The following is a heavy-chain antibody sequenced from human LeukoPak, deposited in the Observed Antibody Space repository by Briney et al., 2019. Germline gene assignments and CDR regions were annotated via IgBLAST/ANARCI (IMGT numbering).Heavy chain of an antibody. CDR3: AREAITMLRGVIIGYGMDV. CDR2: LWYDGSNE. V-gene: IGHV3-33*01. Sequence: GRSLRLSCAASGFTFSSYGMHWVRQAPDKGLEWVAVLWYDGSNEYYADSVMGRFTISRDNSKNTLYLQMNSLRAEDTAMYYCAREAITMLRGVIIGYGMDVWGQGTTVTVSS. D-gene: IGHD3-10*01. CDR1: GFTFSSYG. J-gene: IGHJ6*02.